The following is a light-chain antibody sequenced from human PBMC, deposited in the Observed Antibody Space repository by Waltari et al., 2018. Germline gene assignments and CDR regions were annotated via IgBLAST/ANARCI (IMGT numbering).Light chain of an antibody. CDR1: QTILHNPNNNYY. CDR2: RAS. CDR3: QQYDSPPWT. Sequence: DIVMTQSPDSLAVSLGEMATINCKSSQTILHNPNNNYYLAWYQQKPGQPPKLLIYRASTRESGVPDRFSGSGSGTDFTLTISSLQAEDVAVYYCQQYDSPPWTFGQGTKVEI. V-gene: IGKV4-1*01. J-gene: IGKJ1*01.